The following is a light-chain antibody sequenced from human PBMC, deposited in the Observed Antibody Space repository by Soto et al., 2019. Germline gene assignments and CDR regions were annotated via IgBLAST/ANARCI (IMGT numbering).Light chain of an antibody. CDR2: AAS. CDR1: QYISTY. J-gene: IGKJ4*01. CDR3: QHFKTFPLT. Sequence: DIQLTQSPSFLSASVGDRVTITCRASQYISTYLAWHQQRPGKAPKVLIYAASTLQSGVPSRFSGSGSGTEFTLTISSLQPEDFATYYCQHFKTFPLTFGGGTKVEIK. V-gene: IGKV1-9*01.